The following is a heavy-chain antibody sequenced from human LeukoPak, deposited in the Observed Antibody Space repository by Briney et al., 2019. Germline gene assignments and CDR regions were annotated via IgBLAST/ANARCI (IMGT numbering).Heavy chain of an antibody. J-gene: IGHJ6*03. CDR1: GFTFSSYG. CDR2: IRYDGSNK. CDR3: AKGGGLVYYYYMDV. D-gene: IGHD6-6*01. Sequence: VGSLRLSCAASGFTFSSYGMHWVRQAPGKGLEWVAFIRYDGSNKYYADSVKGRFTISRDNSKNTLYLQMNSLRAEDTAVYYCAKGGGLVYYYYMDVWGKGTTVTVSS. V-gene: IGHV3-30*02.